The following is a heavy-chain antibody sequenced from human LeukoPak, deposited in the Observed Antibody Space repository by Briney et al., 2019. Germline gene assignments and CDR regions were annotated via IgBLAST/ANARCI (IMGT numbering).Heavy chain of an antibody. D-gene: IGHD6-13*01. J-gene: IGHJ4*02. CDR1: EFIFSGYW. Sequence: GGSLRLSCAASEFIFSGYWMNWVRQAPGKGLEWVANIKQDGSEKQYVDSVRGRFTISRDNAKNSLYLQMNSLRVEDTAVYYCARGGFVGAADYWGQGTLVTVSS. CDR2: IKQDGSEK. CDR3: ARGGFVGAADY. V-gene: IGHV3-7*01.